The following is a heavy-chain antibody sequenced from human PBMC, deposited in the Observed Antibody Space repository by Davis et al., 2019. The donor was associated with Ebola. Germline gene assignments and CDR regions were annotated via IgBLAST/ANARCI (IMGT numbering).Heavy chain of an antibody. J-gene: IGHJ4*02. D-gene: IGHD3-22*01. V-gene: IGHV1-3*01. CDR3: ARGHIYYDSSGYYPLYFDY. Sequence: AASVKVSCKASGGTFSSYTISWVRQAPGQGLEWMGWINAGNGNTKYSQKFQGRVTITRDTSASTAYMELSSLRSEDTAVYYCARGHIYYDSSGYYPLYFDYWGQGTLVTVSS. CDR2: INAGNGNT. CDR1: GGTFSSYT.